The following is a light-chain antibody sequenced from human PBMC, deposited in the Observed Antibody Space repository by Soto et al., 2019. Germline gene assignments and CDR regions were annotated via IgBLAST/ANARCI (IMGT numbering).Light chain of an antibody. V-gene: IGKV1-39*01. Sequence: DIQMTQSPSSLSACVGDRLSITCRASQSFIRFLNWYHQRPGAAPKRLIYAASTLHSGVPSRFSGGGYGTDFNLTISSLQHEHSATYYSQQRXTTPGTFAQGTXV. CDR2: AAS. CDR3: QQRXTTPGT. J-gene: IGKJ1*01. CDR1: QSFIRF.